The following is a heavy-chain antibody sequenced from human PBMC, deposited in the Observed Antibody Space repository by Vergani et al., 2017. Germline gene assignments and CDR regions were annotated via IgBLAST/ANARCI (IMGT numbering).Heavy chain of an antibody. CDR1: GFTFSSYG. V-gene: IGHV3-30*18. J-gene: IGHJ4*02. CDR2: ISYDGSNK. D-gene: IGHD2-2*01. Sequence: QVQLVESGGGVVQPGRSLRLSCAASGFTFSSYGMHWVRQAPGKGLEWVAVISYDGSNKYYADSVKGRFTISRDNAKNSLYLQMNSLRAEDTALYYCAKDKSLYQLLYYFDYWGQGTLVTVSS. CDR3: AKDKSLYQLLYYFDY.